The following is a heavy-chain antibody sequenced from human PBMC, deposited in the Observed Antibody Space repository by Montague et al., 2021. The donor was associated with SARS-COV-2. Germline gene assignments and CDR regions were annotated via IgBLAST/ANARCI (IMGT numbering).Heavy chain of an antibody. CDR1: GDSVSSNSAA. V-gene: IGHV6-1*01. D-gene: IGHD6-19*01. Sequence: CAISGDSVSSNSAAWNWIRQSPSRGLEWLGRTYYRSKWDYEYAVALKSRITINPDTSKNQFSLQVKSMTPEDTAVYYCALAVAGRGGYDYWGQGTLVTVSS. CDR3: ALAVAGRGGYDY. CDR2: TYYRSKWDY. J-gene: IGHJ4*02.